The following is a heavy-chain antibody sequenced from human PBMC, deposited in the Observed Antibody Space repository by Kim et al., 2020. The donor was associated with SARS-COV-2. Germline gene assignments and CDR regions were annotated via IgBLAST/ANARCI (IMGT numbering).Heavy chain of an antibody. CDR2: IWYDGSNK. CDR1: GFTFSSYG. CDR3: AKDLGGYDAIDY. V-gene: IGHV3-33*06. J-gene: IGHJ4*02. Sequence: GGSLRLSCAASGFTFSSYGMHWVRQAPGKGLEWVAVIWYDGSNKYYADSVKGRFTISRDNSKNTLYLQMNSLRAEDTAVYYCAKDLGGYDAIDYWGQGTLVTVSS. D-gene: IGHD5-12*01.